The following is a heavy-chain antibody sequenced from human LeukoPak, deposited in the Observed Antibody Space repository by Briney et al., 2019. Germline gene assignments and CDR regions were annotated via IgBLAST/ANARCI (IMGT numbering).Heavy chain of an antibody. CDR3: ARIYYSRFDP. CDR1: GGSISGYS. Sequence: PSETLSLTCTVSGGSISGYSWSWIRQPAGKGLEWIGRIYTSGSTNYNPSLKSRVTMSVDTSKNQFSLKLNSVTAADTAVYYCARIYYSRFDPWGQGTLVTVSS. J-gene: IGHJ5*02. CDR2: IYTSGST. D-gene: IGHD3-10*01. V-gene: IGHV4-4*07.